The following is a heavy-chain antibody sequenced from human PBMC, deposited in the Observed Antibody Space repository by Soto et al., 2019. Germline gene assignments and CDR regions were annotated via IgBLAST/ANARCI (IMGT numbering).Heavy chain of an antibody. J-gene: IGHJ4*02. D-gene: IGHD2-8*02. CDR1: GGSFSGYS. CDR3: ARDKITGLFDY. CDR2: INHTGST. Sequence: PSETLSLTCAVYGGSFSGYSWTWIRQPPGTGLEWIGEINHTGSTNYNPSIKSRVTISLDTSKNQFSLKLTSVTAADTAVYYCARDKITGLFDYWGQGTLVTVSS. V-gene: IGHV4-34*01.